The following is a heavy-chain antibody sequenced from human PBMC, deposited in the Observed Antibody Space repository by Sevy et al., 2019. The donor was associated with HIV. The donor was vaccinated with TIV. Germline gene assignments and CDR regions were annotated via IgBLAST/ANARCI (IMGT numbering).Heavy chain of an antibody. D-gene: IGHD1-26*01. J-gene: IGHJ1*01. CDR3: ARGENNDEFFQY. CDR2: TSYDGSHK. Sequence: GGSLRLSCAASGFTLRTYAMHWVRQAPGKGLEWVAVTSYDGSHKYYADSVKGRFTVSRDNSRNILSLEMNSLRRDDTAVYYCARGENNDEFFQYWGQGTLVTVSS. V-gene: IGHV3-30*04. CDR1: GFTLRTYA.